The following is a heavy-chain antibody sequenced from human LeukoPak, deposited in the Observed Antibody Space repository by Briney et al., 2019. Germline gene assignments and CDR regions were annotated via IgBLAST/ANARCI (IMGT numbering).Heavy chain of an antibody. CDR2: INPDSGDT. CDR1: GYTFTGYY. J-gene: IGHJ4*02. D-gene: IGHD4-17*01. V-gene: IGHV1-2*02. Sequence: ASVKVSCKASGYTFTGYYMHWVRQAPGQGLEWMGWINPDSGDTNYAQKFQGRVAVTRDTSISTAYIELTRLRSDDTAVYYCTRDLRGHGDYLDYWGQGTLVTVSS. CDR3: TRDLRGHGDYLDY.